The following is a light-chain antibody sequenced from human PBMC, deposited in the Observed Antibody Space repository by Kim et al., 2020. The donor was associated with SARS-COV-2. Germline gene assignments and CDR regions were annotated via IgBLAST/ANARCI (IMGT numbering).Light chain of an antibody. V-gene: IGKV3D-15*01. CDR3: QHYYNWPRT. J-gene: IGKJ1*01. Sequence: VSPEERATLACRASQYISSSLAWYQQKPGQPPGLLIRGASTGASGIPARFSGSGSGTDFTLTISSLQFEDSAVYYCQHYYNWPRTFGQGTKVDIK. CDR2: GAS. CDR1: QYISSS.